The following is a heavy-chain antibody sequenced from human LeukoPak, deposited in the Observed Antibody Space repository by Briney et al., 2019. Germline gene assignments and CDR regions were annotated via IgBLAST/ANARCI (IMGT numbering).Heavy chain of an antibody. Sequence: GSLRLSCAASGFAFSRYWMSWVRQAPGKGLECVANIKEDGSEKYYVDSVKGRFTISRDDAKNSLYLQMNNLRAEDTAVYYCARDSFETDIDYWGQGTLVTVSS. CDR3: ARDSFETDIDY. J-gene: IGHJ4*02. V-gene: IGHV3-7*01. D-gene: IGHD1-14*01. CDR1: GFAFSRYW. CDR2: IKEDGSEK.